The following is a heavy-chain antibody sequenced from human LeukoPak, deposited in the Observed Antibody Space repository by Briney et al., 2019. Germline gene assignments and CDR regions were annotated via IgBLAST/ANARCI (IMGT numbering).Heavy chain of an antibody. V-gene: IGHV4-31*03. CDR3: ARWGCYGSANWFDP. J-gene: IGHJ5*02. CDR2: IYYSGST. D-gene: IGHD3-10*01. CDR1: GGSISSGGYY. Sequence: SQTLSLTCTVSGGSISSGGYYWSWIRQHPGKGLEWIGYIYYSGSTYYNPSLKSRVTISVDTSKNQFSLKLSSVTAADTAVYYCARWGCYGSANWFDPWGQGTLVTVSS.